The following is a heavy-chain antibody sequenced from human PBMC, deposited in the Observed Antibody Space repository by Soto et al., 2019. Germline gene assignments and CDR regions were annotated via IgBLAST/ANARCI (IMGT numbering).Heavy chain of an antibody. D-gene: IGHD5-18*01. CDR2: FDPEDGET. CDR3: ATHRVDTAMDVAYDY. CDR1: GYTLTELS. V-gene: IGHV1-24*01. J-gene: IGHJ4*01. Sequence: ASVKVSGTVSGYTLTELSMHWVRQGPGKGLEWMGGFDPEDGETIYAQKFQGRVTMTEDTSTDTAYMELSSLRSEDTAVYYCATHRVDTAMDVAYDYWGHGTLAPVSS.